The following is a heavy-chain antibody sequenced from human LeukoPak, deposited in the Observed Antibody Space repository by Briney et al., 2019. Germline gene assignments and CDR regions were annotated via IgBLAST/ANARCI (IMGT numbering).Heavy chain of an antibody. CDR3: AALGIAVAGTDY. D-gene: IGHD6-19*01. CDR1: GGSISSSSYY. J-gene: IGHJ4*02. Sequence: SETLSLTCTVSGGSISSSSYYWGWIRQPPGKGLEWIGSIYYSGSTYYNPSLKSRVTISVDTSKNQFSLKLSSVTAADTAVYYCAALGIAVAGTDYWGQGTLVTVSS. V-gene: IGHV4-39*07. CDR2: IYYSGST.